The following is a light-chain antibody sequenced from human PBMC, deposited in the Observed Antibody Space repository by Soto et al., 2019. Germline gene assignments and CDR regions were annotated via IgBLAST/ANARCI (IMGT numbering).Light chain of an antibody. CDR3: SSYTTSTTVV. CDR2: EVS. CDR1: SSDVGGYNH. J-gene: IGLJ2*01. Sequence: QSALTQPACVSGSPGQSITISCTGTSSDVGGYNHVSWYKQHPGKAPKLMMSEVSKRPSGVSDRFSGSKSGNTASLTISGLQAEDEADYYCSSYTTSTTVVFGGGTKLTVL. V-gene: IGLV2-14*01.